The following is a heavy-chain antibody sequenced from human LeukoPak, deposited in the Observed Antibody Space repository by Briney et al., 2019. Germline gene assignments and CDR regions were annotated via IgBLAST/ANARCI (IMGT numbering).Heavy chain of an antibody. CDR3: VRDVAYDFRNPYRYFQH. V-gene: IGHV3-7*01. CDR2: IKQDGSEK. CDR1: GFTFSTYW. D-gene: IGHD3-3*01. J-gene: IGHJ1*01. Sequence: GGSLRLSCAASGFTFSTYWMTWVRQAPGKGLEWVANIKQDGSEKYYEDSMKGRFTISRDNAKSSLYLQMKNLRAEDTAVYYCVRDVAYDFRNPYRYFQHWGQGTLVTVSS.